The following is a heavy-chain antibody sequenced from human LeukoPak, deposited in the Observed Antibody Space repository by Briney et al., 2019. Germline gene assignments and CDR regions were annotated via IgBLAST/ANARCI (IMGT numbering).Heavy chain of an antibody. J-gene: IGHJ4*02. CDR2: IYTSGST. CDR3: ARDIPHYGGNAAGLDY. Sequence: SETLSLTCTVSGGSISSYYWSWIRQPAGKGLEWIGRIYTSGSTNYNPSLKSRVTMSVDTSKNQFSLKLSSVTAAGTAVYYCARDIPHYGGNAAGLDYWGQGTLVTVSS. V-gene: IGHV4-4*07. CDR1: GGSISSYY. D-gene: IGHD4-23*01.